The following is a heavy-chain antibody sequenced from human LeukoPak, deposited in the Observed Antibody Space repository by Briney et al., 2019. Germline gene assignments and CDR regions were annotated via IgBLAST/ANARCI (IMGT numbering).Heavy chain of an antibody. CDR3: ARLSYGSGSYYPYYFDY. CDR2: IYYSGST. D-gene: IGHD3-10*01. J-gene: IGHJ4*02. V-gene: IGHV4-39*01. Sequence: SETLSLTCTVSGVSISSSSYYWGWIRQPPGKGLEWIGSIYYSGSTYYNPSLKSRVTISVDTSKNQFSLKLSSVTAADTAVYYCARLSYGSGSYYPYYFDYWGQGTLVTVSS. CDR1: GVSISSSSYY.